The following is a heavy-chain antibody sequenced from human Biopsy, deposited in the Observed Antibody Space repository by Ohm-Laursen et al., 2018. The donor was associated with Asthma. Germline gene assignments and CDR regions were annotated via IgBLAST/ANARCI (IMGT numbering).Heavy chain of an antibody. V-gene: IGHV1-69*06. D-gene: IGHD3-3*02. CDR3: ARPGPNRDILYYYYHMDV. J-gene: IGHJ6*02. Sequence: ASVKVSCKASGGMFGNYAISWVRQAPGLGLEWMGGISPIFGSSNYAQRFQGRVTITADIFTRTVYMELSGLRFDDTAIYYCARPGPNRDILYYYYHMDVWGQGTTVIVSS. CDR1: GGMFGNYA. CDR2: ISPIFGSS.